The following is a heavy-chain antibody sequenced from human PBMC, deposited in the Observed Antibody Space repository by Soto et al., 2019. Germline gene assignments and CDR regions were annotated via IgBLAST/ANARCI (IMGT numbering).Heavy chain of an antibody. V-gene: IGHV4-59*03. CDR3: ARRGTDNWYFDL. CDR1: GGSISTYY. J-gene: IGHJ2*01. D-gene: IGHD1-1*01. CDR2: IYYSGST. Sequence: QVHLQESGPGLVKPSETLSLTCTLSGGSISTYYWSWIRQPPGKGLEWIGYIYYSGSTNYSPSLKSRVTISVDTSKNQFSLKLSSATAADTAVYYYARRGTDNWYFDLWGRGTLVTVSS.